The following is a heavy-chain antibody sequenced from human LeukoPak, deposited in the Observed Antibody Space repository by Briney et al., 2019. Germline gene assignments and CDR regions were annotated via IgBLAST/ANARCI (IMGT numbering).Heavy chain of an antibody. D-gene: IGHD6-19*01. CDR1: GFIFNNYA. CDR2: ISWNSGSI. CDR3: AKDNRRHYTSGPNPDSLH. Sequence: GRSLRLSCAGSGFIFNNYAMHWVRHPPGKGLEWVSGISWNSGSIDYADSVKGRFTISRDNTKNSLYLQMNSLRVEDTAFYYCAKDNRRHYTSGPNPDSLHWGQGALVTVSS. V-gene: IGHV3-9*01. J-gene: IGHJ4*02.